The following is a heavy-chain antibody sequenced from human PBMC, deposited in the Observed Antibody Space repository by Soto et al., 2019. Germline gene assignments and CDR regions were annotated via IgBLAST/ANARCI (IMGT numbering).Heavy chain of an antibody. CDR3: ARKGYGDYGPMDV. V-gene: IGHV3-21*01. CDR2: ITITSNTK. D-gene: IGHD4-17*01. J-gene: IGHJ6*02. CDR1: GFIFDSYN. Sequence: VQVVESGGGLVKPGGSLRLSCAASGFIFDSYNMNWVRQAPGKGLEWVSYITITSNTKYYADSVKGRFTISRDNAKTSLYLQMNSLTVEDTAVYFCARKGYGDYGPMDVWGQGTTVTVSS.